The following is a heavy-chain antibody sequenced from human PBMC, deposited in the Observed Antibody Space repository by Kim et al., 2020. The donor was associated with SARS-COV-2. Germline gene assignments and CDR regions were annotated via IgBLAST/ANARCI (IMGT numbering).Heavy chain of an antibody. CDR3: ARRGGIVNNYNY. V-gene: IGHV4-39*01. J-gene: IGHJ4*02. D-gene: IGHD1-1*01. Sequence: YCNLSLQIRVTISVDTSKNQFSLNLRSVTATDTAVYYCARRGGIVNNYNYWGQGTLVTVSS.